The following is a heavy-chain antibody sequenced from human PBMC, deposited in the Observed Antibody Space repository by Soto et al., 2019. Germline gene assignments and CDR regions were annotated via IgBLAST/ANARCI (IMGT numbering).Heavy chain of an antibody. CDR3: ARDKYYDSSGYYLYGMDV. J-gene: IGHJ6*02. CDR1: GGSISSSNW. Sequence: QVQLQESGPGLVKPSGTLSLTCAVSGGSISSSNWWSWVRQPPGKGLEWIGEIYHSGSTNYNPSLKSRVTISVDKSKNQFSLNLSSVTAADTAVYYCARDKYYDSSGYYLYGMDVWGQGTTVTVSS. V-gene: IGHV4-4*02. D-gene: IGHD3-22*01. CDR2: IYHSGST.